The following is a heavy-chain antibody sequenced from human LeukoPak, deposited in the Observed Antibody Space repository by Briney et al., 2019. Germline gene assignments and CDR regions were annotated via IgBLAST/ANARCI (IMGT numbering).Heavy chain of an antibody. Sequence: ASVKVSCEASGGTFSSYAISWVRQAPGQGLEWMGGIIPIFGTANYAQKFQGRVTITADKSTSTAYMELSSLRSEDTAVYYCARDNRGYSRALDYWGQGTLVTVSS. J-gene: IGHJ4*02. CDR1: GGTFSSYA. D-gene: IGHD5-18*01. CDR2: IIPIFGTA. V-gene: IGHV1-69*06. CDR3: ARDNRGYSRALDY.